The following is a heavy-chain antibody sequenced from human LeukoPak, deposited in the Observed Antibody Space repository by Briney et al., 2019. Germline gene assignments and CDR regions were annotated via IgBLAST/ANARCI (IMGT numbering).Heavy chain of an antibody. V-gene: IGHV3-30*02. Sequence: GGSLSLSCAASVLTFTNYGMHWVRPAPGKGRGGVAFIGYDGSNKYYPDSVKGRFTVSRDKPKNTLYLQINSLRTEDRVVYYCARGLYYKDRSGYPAWGQGTLVTISS. D-gene: IGHD3-22*01. CDR3: ARGLYYKDRSGYPA. CDR2: IGYDGSNK. J-gene: IGHJ5*02. CDR1: VLTFTNYG.